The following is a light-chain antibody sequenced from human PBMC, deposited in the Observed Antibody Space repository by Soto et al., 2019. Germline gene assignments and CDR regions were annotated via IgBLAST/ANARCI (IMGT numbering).Light chain of an antibody. CDR2: GVS. CDR3: HQYGTSPKT. CDR1: QSVSSSY. V-gene: IGKV3-20*01. J-gene: IGKJ1*01. Sequence: EIVLTQSPGTLSLSPGERATLSCRASQSVSSSYLAWYQHKPGQAPRLLIYGVSSRATGIPDRFSGSGSGTNFTLPIRRLEPEDFAVYYCHQYGTSPKTFGQGTKVEIK.